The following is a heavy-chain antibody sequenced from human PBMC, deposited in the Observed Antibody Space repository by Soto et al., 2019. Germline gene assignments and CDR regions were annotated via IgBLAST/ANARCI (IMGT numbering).Heavy chain of an antibody. D-gene: IGHD3-3*01. CDR3: AHTVIFGVVKKYGMDV. V-gene: IGHV2-5*02. Sequence: QITLKESGPTLVKPTQTLTLTCTFSGFSLTTSGVGVAWIRQPPGKALEWLALIYWDDDKYYNPSLRSKLTITKDTSKNQVVLTVTNMEPVDTGTYYCAHTVIFGVVKKYGMDVWGQGTSVAVSS. CDR2: IYWDDDK. CDR1: GFSLTTSGVG. J-gene: IGHJ6*02.